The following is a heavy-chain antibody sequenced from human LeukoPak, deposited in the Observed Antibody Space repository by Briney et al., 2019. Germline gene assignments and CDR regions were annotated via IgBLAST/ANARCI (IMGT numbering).Heavy chain of an antibody. CDR2: ISGSGGST. CDR3: AKEGQITIFGVVITYYFDY. V-gene: IGHV3-23*01. J-gene: IGHJ4*02. D-gene: IGHD3-3*01. CDR1: GFTFSSYA. Sequence: GGSLRLSCAASGFTFSSYAMNWVRQAPGKGLEWVSVISGSGGSTYYADSVKGRFTISRDNSKNTLYLQMNSLRAEDTAVYYCAKEGQITIFGVVITYYFDYWGQGTLVTVSS.